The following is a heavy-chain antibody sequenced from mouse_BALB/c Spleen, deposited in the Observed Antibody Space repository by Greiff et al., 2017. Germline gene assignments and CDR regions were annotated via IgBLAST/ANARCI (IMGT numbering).Heavy chain of an antibody. CDR2: ISYSGST. V-gene: IGHV3-2*02. J-gene: IGHJ4*01. Sequence: EVQLQQSGPGLVKPSQSLSLTCTVTGYSITSDYAWNWIRQFPGNKLEWMGYISYSGSTSYNPSLKSRISITRDTSKNQFFLQLNSVTTEDTATYYCARPLYDEAYAMDYWGQGTSVTVSS. D-gene: IGHD2-12*01. CDR1: GYSITSDYA. CDR3: ARPLYDEAYAMDY.